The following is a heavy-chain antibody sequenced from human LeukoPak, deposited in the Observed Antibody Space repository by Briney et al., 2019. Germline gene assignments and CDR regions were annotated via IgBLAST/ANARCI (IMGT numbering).Heavy chain of an antibody. V-gene: IGHV4-61*02. D-gene: IGHD2-2*02. CDR3: AGLLGYCSGTSCYRGFDY. Sequence: TPSLTCTVSGGSISSGSYYWSWIRQPAGKGLEWIGRIYTSGSTNYNPSLESRVTISIDTSKNQFSLKLSSVTASDTAVYYCAGLLGYCSGTSCYRGFDYWGQGTLVTVSS. CDR1: GGSISSGSYY. CDR2: IYTSGST. J-gene: IGHJ4*02.